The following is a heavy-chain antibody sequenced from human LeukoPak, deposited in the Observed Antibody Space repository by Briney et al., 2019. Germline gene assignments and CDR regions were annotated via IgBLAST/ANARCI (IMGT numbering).Heavy chain of an antibody. CDR3: AREEFYY. V-gene: IGHV4-34*01. J-gene: IGHJ4*02. CDR2: INHSGST. CDR1: GGSFSGYY. Sequence: PSETLSLTCAVYGGSFSGYYWSWIRQPPGKGLEWIGEINHSGSTNYNPSLKSRVTISVGTSNNQFSLKLSSVTAADTAVYYCAREEFYYWGQGILVTVSS.